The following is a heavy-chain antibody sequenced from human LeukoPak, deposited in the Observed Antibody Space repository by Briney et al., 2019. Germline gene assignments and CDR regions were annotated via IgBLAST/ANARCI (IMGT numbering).Heavy chain of an antibody. Sequence: LGASVKVSCKASGYTFTGYYIHWVRQAPGQGLECMGWINPNSGGTNYAQKLQGRVTMTRDTSISTAYMELSRLRSDDTAVYYCARGGSGSYFSWLDPWGQGTLVTVSS. CDR3: ARGGSGSYFSWLDP. CDR1: GYTFTGYY. CDR2: INPNSGGT. V-gene: IGHV1-2*03. D-gene: IGHD3-10*01. J-gene: IGHJ5*02.